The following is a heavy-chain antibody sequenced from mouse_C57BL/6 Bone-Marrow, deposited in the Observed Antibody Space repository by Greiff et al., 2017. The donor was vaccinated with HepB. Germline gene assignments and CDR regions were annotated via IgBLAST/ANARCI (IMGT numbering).Heavy chain of an antibody. Sequence: QVQLQQPGAGLVKPGASVKLSCKASGYTFTSYWMQWVKQRPGQGLEWIGEIDPSDSYTNYNQKFKGKATLTVDTSSSTAYMQLSSLTSEDSAVYYCARKGRFDYWGQGTTLTVSS. CDR3: ARKGRFDY. V-gene: IGHV1-50*01. CDR1: GYTFTSYW. D-gene: IGHD3-3*01. CDR2: IDPSDSYT. J-gene: IGHJ2*01.